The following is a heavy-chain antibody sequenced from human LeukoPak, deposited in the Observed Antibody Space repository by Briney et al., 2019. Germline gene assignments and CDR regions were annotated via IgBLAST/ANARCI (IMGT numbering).Heavy chain of an antibody. D-gene: IGHD1-7*01. Sequence: PGGSLRLSCAASGFTFSSYGMTWVRQAPGTGLEWVSSISGSGTNIYYADSVKGRFTISTDNAKNSLYLQMNSLRAEDTAVYYCARDSGNYLDAFDIWGQGTMVTVSS. J-gene: IGHJ3*02. V-gene: IGHV3-21*01. CDR1: GFTFSSYG. CDR2: ISGSGTNI. CDR3: ARDSGNYLDAFDI.